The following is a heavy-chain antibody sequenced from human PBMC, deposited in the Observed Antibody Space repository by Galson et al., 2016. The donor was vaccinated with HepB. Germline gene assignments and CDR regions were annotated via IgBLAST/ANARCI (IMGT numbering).Heavy chain of an antibody. CDR3: VRHGMPGAKGGWAYGIDV. D-gene: IGHD6-19*01. J-gene: IGHJ6*02. Sequence: SETLSLTCSVSGASMTTTTYHWGWIRRPPGKGLEWIGSKFHTARTSYAPSLKSRVSIFEDTSKSQVSLNLISVTAPVTAVYYCVRHGMPGAKGGWAYGIDVWGPGTSVTVS. CDR1: GASMTTTTYH. CDR2: KFHTART. V-gene: IGHV4-39*01.